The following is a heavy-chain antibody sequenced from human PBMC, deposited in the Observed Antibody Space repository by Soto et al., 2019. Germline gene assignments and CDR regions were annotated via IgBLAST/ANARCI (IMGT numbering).Heavy chain of an antibody. CDR3: ARQPYDILTGYYPAHYYYYGMDG. D-gene: IGHD3-9*01. V-gene: IGHV5-10-1*01. J-gene: IGHJ6*02. CDR2: IDPSDSYT. CDR1: GYSFTSYW. Sequence: GESLKISCKGSGYSFTSYWISWVRQMPGKGLEWMGRIDPSDSYTNYSPSFQGHVTISADKSISTAYLQWSSLKASDTAMYYCARQPYDILTGYYPAHYYYYGMDGWGQGTTVTVSS.